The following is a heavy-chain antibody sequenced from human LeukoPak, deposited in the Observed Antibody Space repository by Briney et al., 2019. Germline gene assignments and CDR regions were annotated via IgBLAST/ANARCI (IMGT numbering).Heavy chain of an antibody. J-gene: IGHJ4*02. CDR3: ARAGGYSSSSGDFGY. CDR1: GYTFTSYY. CDR2: INPSGGST. Sequence: EASVKVSCKASGYTFTSYYMHWVRQAPGQGLEWMGIINPSGGSTSYAQKFQGRVTMTRDMSTSAAYMELSSLRSEGTAVYYCARAGGYSSSSGDFGYWGQGTLVTVSS. D-gene: IGHD6-6*01. V-gene: IGHV1-46*01.